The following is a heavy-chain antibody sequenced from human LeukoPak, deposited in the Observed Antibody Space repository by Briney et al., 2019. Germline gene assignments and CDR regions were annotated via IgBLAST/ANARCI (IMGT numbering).Heavy chain of an antibody. CDR2: ISGSGDAT. V-gene: IGHV3-23*01. D-gene: IGHD1-1*01. CDR1: GFTFTAYA. Sequence: PGGSLRLSCAASGFTFTAYAVIWVRRAPGKGLEWVSGISGSGDATYYADSVKGRFTISRDNSENTVYLQVKSLRADDTAVYYCARLSGTSGTTSRVLDYWGQGALVTVSS. CDR3: ARLSGTSGTTSRVLDY. J-gene: IGHJ4*02.